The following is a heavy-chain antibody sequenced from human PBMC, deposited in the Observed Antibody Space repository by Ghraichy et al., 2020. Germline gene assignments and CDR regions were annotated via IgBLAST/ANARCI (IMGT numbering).Heavy chain of an antibody. Sequence: GESLNISCAASGFSISNYWMSWVRQAPGKGLEWVANVKQDESEKYYVESVKGRFTISRDNAKNSLYLQMNSLRAEDTAVYYCVKDGACGSDCYDYWGQGTLVTVSS. J-gene: IGHJ4*02. CDR3: VKDGACGSDCYDY. CDR1: GFSISNYW. CDR2: VKQDESEK. D-gene: IGHD2-21*01. V-gene: IGHV3-7*01.